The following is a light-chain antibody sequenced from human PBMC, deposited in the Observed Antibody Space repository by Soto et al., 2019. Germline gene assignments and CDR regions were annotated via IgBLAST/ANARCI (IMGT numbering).Light chain of an antibody. CDR2: KAS. CDR3: QQYNSYSRT. V-gene: IGKV1-5*03. Sequence: DIQMPQSPSTLSASVGDRVTITCRASQSISSWLAWYQQKPGKAPKLLIYKASSLESGVPSRFSGSGSGTEFTLTISSLQPDDFATYYCQQYNSYSRTCGQGTKVEIK. J-gene: IGKJ1*01. CDR1: QSISSW.